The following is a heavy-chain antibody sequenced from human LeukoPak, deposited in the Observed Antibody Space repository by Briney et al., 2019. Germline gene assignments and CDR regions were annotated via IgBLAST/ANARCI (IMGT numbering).Heavy chain of an antibody. CDR3: ARRPYYYGSGSAKADY. Sequence: SETLSLTCAVYGGSFSGYYWSWIRQAPGKGLEWIGSIYYSGSTYYNPSLKSRVTISVDTSKNQFSLKLSSVTAADTAVYYCARRPYYYGSGSAKADYWGQGTLVTVSS. V-gene: IGHV4-34*01. CDR2: IYYSGST. J-gene: IGHJ4*02. CDR1: GGSFSGYY. D-gene: IGHD3-10*01.